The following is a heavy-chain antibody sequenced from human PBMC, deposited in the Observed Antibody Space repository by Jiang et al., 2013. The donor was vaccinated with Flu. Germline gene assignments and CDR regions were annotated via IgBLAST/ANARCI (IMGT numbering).Heavy chain of an antibody. CDR2: IYWDDDK. J-gene: IGHJ4*02. D-gene: IGHD2-15*01. CDR1: GFSLSTSGVG. V-gene: IGHV2-5*02. Sequence: KPTQTLTLTCTFSGFSLSTSGVGVGWIRQPPGKALEWLALIYWDDDKRYRPSLESRLTITKDTSKNQVVLTMTNMDPVDTATYYCAHLARYCSGGRCYSGQDYWGQGTLVTVSS. CDR3: AHLARYCSGGRCYSGQDY.